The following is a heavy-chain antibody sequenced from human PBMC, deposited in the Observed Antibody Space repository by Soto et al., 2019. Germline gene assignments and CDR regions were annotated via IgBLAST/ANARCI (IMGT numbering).Heavy chain of an antibody. Sequence: AGGSLRLSCAVSGFTFSSYGMSWVRQAPGKGLEWVSAISGNGGVTFYADSVKGRFTISRDNSKYTLYLQMNSLRAEDTALYYCEKLSDSSARDFWGQGTLVTVSS. J-gene: IGHJ4*02. CDR1: GFTFSSYG. CDR2: ISGNGGVT. D-gene: IGHD3-22*01. V-gene: IGHV3-23*01. CDR3: EKLSDSSARDF.